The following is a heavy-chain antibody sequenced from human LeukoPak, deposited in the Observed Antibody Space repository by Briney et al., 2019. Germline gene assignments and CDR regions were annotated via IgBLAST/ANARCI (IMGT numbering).Heavy chain of an antibody. D-gene: IGHD3-3*01. V-gene: IGHV1-2*02. CDR1: GYTFTGYY. J-gene: IGHJ6*03. CDR3: ARDQRVTIFGVDHMDV. CDR2: INPNSGGT. Sequence: ASVKVSCKASGYTFTGYYMHWVRQAPGQGLEWMGWINPNSGGTNYAQKFQGRVTMTRDTSISTAYMDLSRLRSDDTAVYYCARDQRVTIFGVDHMDVWGKGTTVTVSS.